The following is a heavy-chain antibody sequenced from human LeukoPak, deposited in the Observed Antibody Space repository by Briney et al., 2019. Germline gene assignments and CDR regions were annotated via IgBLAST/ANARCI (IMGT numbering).Heavy chain of an antibody. Sequence: SETLSLTCSVSGGSVNNEDYYWSWIRQPAGKGLEWIGRIYTAGFTNYNPSLKSRVTISIDTSKNQFSLRLNSVTAADTAVYYCARDDFYFHRKFDPWGQGILVTVSS. CDR1: GGSVNNEDYY. V-gene: IGHV4-61*02. CDR3: ARDDFYFHRKFDP. J-gene: IGHJ5*02. D-gene: IGHD3/OR15-3a*01. CDR2: IYTAGFT.